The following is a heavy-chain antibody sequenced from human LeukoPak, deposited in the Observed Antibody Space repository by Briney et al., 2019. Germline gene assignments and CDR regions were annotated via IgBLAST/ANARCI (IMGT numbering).Heavy chain of an antibody. CDR1: GYSISSGYH. J-gene: IGHJ4*02. CDR3: ARGETAAASNF. D-gene: IGHD6-13*01. V-gene: IGHV4-38-2*01. CDR2: IHHSGST. Sequence: PSETLSLTCDVSGYSISSGYHWGWIRQPPGKGLEWIGSIHHSGSTYYNPSLKSRVTISMDTSKNQFSLKLSSVTAADTAVYYCARGETAAASNFWGQGTLVTVSS.